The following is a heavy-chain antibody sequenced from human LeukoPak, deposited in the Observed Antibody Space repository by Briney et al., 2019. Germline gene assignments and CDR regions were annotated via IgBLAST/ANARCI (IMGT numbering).Heavy chain of an antibody. CDR3: ARSYCSGGSCYSDFDY. CDR1: GFTFSSYA. J-gene: IGHJ4*02. Sequence: GGSLRLSCAASGFTFSSYAMSWVRQAPGKGLEWVSAISGSGGSTYYADSMKGRFTISRDNSKNTLYLQMNSLRAEDTAVYYCARSYCSGGSCYSDFDYWGQGTLVTVSS. CDR2: ISGSGGST. V-gene: IGHV3-23*01. D-gene: IGHD2-15*01.